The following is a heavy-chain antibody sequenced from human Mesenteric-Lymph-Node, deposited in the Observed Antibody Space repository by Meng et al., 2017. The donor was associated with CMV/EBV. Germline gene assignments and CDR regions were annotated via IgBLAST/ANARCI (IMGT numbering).Heavy chain of an antibody. J-gene: IGHJ4*02. CDR3: AKGQYQLVYSFDY. D-gene: IGHD2-2*01. Sequence: GGSLRLSCAASGFSLSTYWMHWVRQAPGKGLVWVSRISNDGSDTKYADSVKGRFIISRDNAKNTLYLQMSSLRAEDTAVYYCAKGQYQLVYSFDYWGQGTLVTVSS. CDR1: GFSLSTYW. V-gene: IGHV3-74*03. CDR2: ISNDGSDT.